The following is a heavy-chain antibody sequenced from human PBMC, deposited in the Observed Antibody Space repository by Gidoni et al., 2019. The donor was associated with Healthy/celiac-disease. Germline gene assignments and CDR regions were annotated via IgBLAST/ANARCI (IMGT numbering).Heavy chain of an antibody. CDR3: ARQIFGVVKGRGGWFDP. Sequence: EGQLVQSGAEVQKRGESLKISWKGSGYSFTSYWIGWVRKMTGNGLEWRGIINPVNADTRYIPSFPGQVTISADKSISTAYLQWSSLKASDTAMYYCARQIFGVVKGRGGWFDPWGQGTLVTVSS. CDR1: GYSFTSYW. J-gene: IGHJ5*02. CDR2: INPVNADT. D-gene: IGHD3-3*01. V-gene: IGHV5-51*01.